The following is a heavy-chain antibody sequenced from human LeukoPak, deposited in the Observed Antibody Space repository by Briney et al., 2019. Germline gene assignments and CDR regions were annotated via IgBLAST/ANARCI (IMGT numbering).Heavy chain of an antibody. CDR1: GFTVSSNY. J-gene: IGHJ6*02. CDR2: IYSGGST. V-gene: IGHV3-53*01. CDR3: AREAAESDGMDV. Sequence: GGSLRLSCEASGFTVSSNYMSWVRQAPGKGLEWVSVIYSGGSTYYADSVKGRFTISRDNSKNTLYLQMNSLRAEDTAVYYCAREAAESDGMDVWGQGTTVTVSS.